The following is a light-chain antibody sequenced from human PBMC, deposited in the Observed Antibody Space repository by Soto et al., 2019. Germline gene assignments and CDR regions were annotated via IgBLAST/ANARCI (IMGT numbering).Light chain of an antibody. J-gene: IGKJ2*01. Sequence: EIVLTQSPATLSLLPGERATLSCRASQSVGSSLAWFQHKPGQAPRLLIYDASNRATGIPARFSGSGSGTDFTLTISSLEPEDFAVYYCQQRSNWPRTFGQGTKLEIK. CDR2: DAS. CDR1: QSVGSS. V-gene: IGKV3-11*01. CDR3: QQRSNWPRT.